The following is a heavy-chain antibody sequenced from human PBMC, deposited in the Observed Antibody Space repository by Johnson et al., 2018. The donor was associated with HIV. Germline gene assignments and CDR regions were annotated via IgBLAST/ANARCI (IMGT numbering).Heavy chain of an antibody. V-gene: IGHV3-66*01. CDR3: ARDDIRDGKSFDI. J-gene: IGHJ3*02. CDR1: GFTVSSNY. Sequence: MLLVESGGGLVQPGGSLRLSCAASGFTVSSNYMNWVRQAPGKGLEWVSVIYSGGSTYYADSVKGRFTISRDNSKNTLYLQMNSLRAEDTAVYYCARDDIRDGKSFDIWGQGTMVTVSS. CDR2: IYSGGST.